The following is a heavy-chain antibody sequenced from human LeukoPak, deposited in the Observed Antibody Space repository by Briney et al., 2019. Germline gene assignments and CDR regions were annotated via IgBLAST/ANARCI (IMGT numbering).Heavy chain of an antibody. V-gene: IGHV4-4*07. CDR3: ARDLPVVVVAAIYGMDV. D-gene: IGHD2-15*01. CDR2: IYTSGST. Sequence: PLETLSLTCTVSGGSISSYYWSWIRQPAGKGPEWIGRIYTSGSTNYNPSLKSRVTMSVDTSKNQFSLKLSSVTAADTAVYYCARDLPVVVVAAIYGMDVWGQGTTVTVSS. J-gene: IGHJ6*02. CDR1: GGSISSYY.